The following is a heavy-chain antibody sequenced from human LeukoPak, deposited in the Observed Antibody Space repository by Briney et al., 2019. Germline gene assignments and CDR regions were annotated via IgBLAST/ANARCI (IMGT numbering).Heavy chain of an antibody. Sequence: GGSLRLSCAASGFTFSSYAMSWVRQAPGRGLEWVSAIGGSGDSTYYADSARGRFTISRDNSKNTLYLQMNSLRADDTAVYYCAKDDYGGNPGAFDIWGQGTMVTVSS. CDR2: IGGSGDST. CDR1: GFTFSSYA. J-gene: IGHJ3*02. CDR3: AKDDYGGNPGAFDI. V-gene: IGHV3-23*01. D-gene: IGHD4-23*01.